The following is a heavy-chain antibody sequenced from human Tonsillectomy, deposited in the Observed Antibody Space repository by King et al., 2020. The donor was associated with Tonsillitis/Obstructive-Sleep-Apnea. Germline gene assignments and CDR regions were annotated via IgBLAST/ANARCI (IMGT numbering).Heavy chain of an antibody. CDR1: GGSISGYY. J-gene: IGHJ5*02. CDR2: INHSGTT. V-gene: IGHV4-34*01. Sequence: VQLQQWGAGLLKPSETLSLTCTVYGGSISGYYWTWIRQPPGKGLEWIGEINHSGTTNYNPSLKSRVTISVDTSKNQFSLKLISVSAADTAVYHCASLVVTAEGWFDPWGQGTLVTVSS. D-gene: IGHD2-2*01. CDR3: ASLVVTAEGWFDP.